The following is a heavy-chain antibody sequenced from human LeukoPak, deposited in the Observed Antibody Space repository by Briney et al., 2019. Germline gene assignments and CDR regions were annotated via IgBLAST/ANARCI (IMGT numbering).Heavy chain of an antibody. V-gene: IGHV4-59*01. Sequence: PSETLSLTCTVSGGSIRSYYWSWIRQPPGKGLEWIGYIYYSGSTNYNPSLKSRVTISVDTSKNQFSLKLSSVTAADTAVYYCAREKRYSSSWYGVRYYFDYWGQGTLVTVSS. J-gene: IGHJ4*02. CDR2: IYYSGST. CDR3: AREKRYSSSWYGVRYYFDY. D-gene: IGHD6-13*01. CDR1: GGSIRSYY.